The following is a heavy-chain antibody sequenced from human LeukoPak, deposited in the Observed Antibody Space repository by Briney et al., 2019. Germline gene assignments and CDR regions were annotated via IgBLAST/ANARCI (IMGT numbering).Heavy chain of an antibody. CDR1: GYSFTSHY. CDR2: INPSGSST. CDR3: ARTYNWNDGAFDI. V-gene: IGHV1-46*01. D-gene: IGHD1-1*01. Sequence: ASVKVSCKASGYSFTSHYMHWVRQAPGQGLEWLGLINPSGSSTLYAQKFQGRVTMTRDMSTTTDYMELSSLRSEDTAVYYCARTYNWNDGAFDIWGQGTMVTVSS. J-gene: IGHJ3*02.